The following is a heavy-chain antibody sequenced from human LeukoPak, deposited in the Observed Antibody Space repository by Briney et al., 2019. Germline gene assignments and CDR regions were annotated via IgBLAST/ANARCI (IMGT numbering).Heavy chain of an antibody. J-gene: IGHJ4*02. CDR2: INPNSGDT. Sequence: ASVKVSCKASGYTFTGYYMHWVRQAPGQGLEWVGWINPNSGDTNYAQTFQGRVTMTWDTSINTAYMELSRLRSDDTAVYYCARADSHYDSSGYPSYYFDYWGQGTLVTVSS. CDR3: ARADSHYDSSGYPSYYFDY. D-gene: IGHD3-22*01. V-gene: IGHV1-2*02. CDR1: GYTFTGYY.